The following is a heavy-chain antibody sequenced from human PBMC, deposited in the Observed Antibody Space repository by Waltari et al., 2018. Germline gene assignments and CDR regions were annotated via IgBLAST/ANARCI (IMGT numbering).Heavy chain of an antibody. J-gene: IGHJ4*02. CDR2: IIPFIGVG. CDR1: GGIFTRNP. V-gene: IGHV1-69*09. D-gene: IGHD1-1*01. Sequence: QVQLVQSGAEVKKPGSSVKVSCKASGGIFTRNPISWVRQAPGQGLEWVGRIIPFIGVGDYAQKFQGRVTITADKSTSTAYMELSSLRSEDTAVYYCASEVSTGWTPPTFYWGLGSLVTVSS. CDR3: ASEVSTGWTPPTFY.